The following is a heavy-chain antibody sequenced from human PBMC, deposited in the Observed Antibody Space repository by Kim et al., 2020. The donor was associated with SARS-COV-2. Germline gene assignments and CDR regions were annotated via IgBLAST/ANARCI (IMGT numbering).Heavy chain of an antibody. D-gene: IGHD4-17*01. Sequence: YAQKFQGWVTMTRDTSISTAYMELSRLRSDDTAVYYCARVSIGRDYGFDYWGQGTLVTVSS. J-gene: IGHJ4*02. CDR3: ARVSIGRDYGFDY. V-gene: IGHV1-2*04.